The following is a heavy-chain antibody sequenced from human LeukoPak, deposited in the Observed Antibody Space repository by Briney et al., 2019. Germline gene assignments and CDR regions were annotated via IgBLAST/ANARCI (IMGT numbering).Heavy chain of an antibody. D-gene: IGHD4-17*01. Sequence: PGGSLRLSCAASGFTFSNYWMNWVRQAPGKGLEWVANIKQDGSEKYYVDSVKGRFTISRDNAKNSLYLQMNSLRAEDTAVYYCARSRQNDYGDYYYMDVWGKGTTVTISS. CDR1: GFTFSNYW. J-gene: IGHJ6*03. CDR3: ARSRQNDYGDYYYMDV. V-gene: IGHV3-7*01. CDR2: IKQDGSEK.